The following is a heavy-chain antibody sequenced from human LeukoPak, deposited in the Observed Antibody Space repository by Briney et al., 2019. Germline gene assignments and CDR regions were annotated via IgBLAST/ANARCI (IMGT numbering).Heavy chain of an antibody. CDR3: ARASGYGGYEDDY. CDR1: GGSISSYY. V-gene: IGHV4-59*01. CDR2: IYYSGST. J-gene: IGHJ4*02. Sequence: SETLSLTCTVSGGSISSYYWSWIRQPPGKGLEWIGYIYYSGSTNYNPSLKSRVTISVDTSKNQFSLKLSSVTAADTAVYYCARASGYGGYEDDYWGQGTLVTVSS. D-gene: IGHD5-12*01.